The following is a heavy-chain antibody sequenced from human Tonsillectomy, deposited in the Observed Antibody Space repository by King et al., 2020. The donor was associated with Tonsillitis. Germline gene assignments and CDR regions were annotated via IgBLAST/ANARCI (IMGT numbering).Heavy chain of an antibody. V-gene: IGHV3-23*04. CDR1: GFTFSSYA. CDR3: ARSPSSGWFWFYGMDV. D-gene: IGHD6-19*01. CDR2: ISGSGGDI. J-gene: IGHJ6*02. Sequence: DVQLVESGGGLVQPGGSLRLSCAASGFTFSSYAMSWVRQAPGKGLEWVSAISGSGGDIYYADSVKGRFTISRDSSKDTLYLQMNSLRAEDTAVYYCARSPSSGWFWFYGMDVWGQGTTVTVSS.